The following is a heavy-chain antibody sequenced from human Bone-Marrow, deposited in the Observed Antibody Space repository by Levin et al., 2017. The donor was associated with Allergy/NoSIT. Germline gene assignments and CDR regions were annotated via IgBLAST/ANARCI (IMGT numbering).Heavy chain of an antibody. V-gene: IGHV1-2*02. CDR3: ARGLMIGASKMFDL. D-gene: IGHD2-8*01. Sequence: GGSLRLSCKASGYTFNVYYIHWVRQAPGQGLEWMGWINPNGGGTNYAQKFQGRVTMTRDTSINTAYMELSRLTSDDPAVYYCARGLMIGASKMFDLWGQGTLVTVSS. CDR1: GYTFNVYY. J-gene: IGHJ5*02. CDR2: INPNGGGT.